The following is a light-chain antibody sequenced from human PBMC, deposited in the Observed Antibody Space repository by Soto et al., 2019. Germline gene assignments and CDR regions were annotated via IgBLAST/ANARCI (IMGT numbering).Light chain of an antibody. CDR2: LEGSGSY. V-gene: IGLV4-60*03. CDR3: ETWDSNTRV. Sequence: QPVLTQSSSASASLGSWVRPPCTWAGGNGSYIIAGHQQQPGRAPRYLMKLEGSGSYNKGSGVPDRFSGSSSGADRYLTISNLQSEDEADYYCETWDSNTRVFGGGTQLTVL. CDR1: GGNGSYI. J-gene: IGLJ3*02.